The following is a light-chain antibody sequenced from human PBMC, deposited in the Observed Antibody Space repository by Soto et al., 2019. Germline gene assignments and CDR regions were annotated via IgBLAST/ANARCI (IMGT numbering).Light chain of an antibody. CDR3: SSYAGSPVI. CDR2: EVS. J-gene: IGLJ2*01. CDR1: SSDVGGYNY. V-gene: IGLV2-8*01. Sequence: QSALTQPPSASGSPEQSVTISCTGTSSDVGGYNYVSWYQQHPGKAPKLMISEVSKRPSGVPDRFSGSKSGNTASLTVSGLQAEDEADYYCSSYAGSPVIFGGGTKLTVL.